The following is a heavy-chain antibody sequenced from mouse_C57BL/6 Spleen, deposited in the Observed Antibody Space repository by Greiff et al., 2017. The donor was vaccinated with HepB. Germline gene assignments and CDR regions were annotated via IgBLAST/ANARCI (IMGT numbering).Heavy chain of an antibody. CDR2: IYWDDDK. CDR3: ARRAGYDYDGGYFDV. V-gene: IGHV8-12*01. Sequence: QVTLKESGPGILQSSQTLSLTCSFSGFSLSTSGMGVSWIRQPSGKGLEWLAHIYWDDDKRYNPSLKSRLTISKDTSRNQVFLKITSVDTADTATYSWARRAGYDYDGGYFDVWGTGTTVTVSS. D-gene: IGHD2-4*01. CDR1: GFSLSTSGMG. J-gene: IGHJ1*03.